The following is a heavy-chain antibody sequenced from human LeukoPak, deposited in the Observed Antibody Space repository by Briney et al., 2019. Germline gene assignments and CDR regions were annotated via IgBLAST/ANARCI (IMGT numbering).Heavy chain of an antibody. V-gene: IGHV4-59*12. CDR3: AREDTGSGYNNWFDL. J-gene: IGHJ5*02. D-gene: IGHD3-22*01. CDR1: GGSISSYY. CDR2: IYYSGST. Sequence: SETLSLTCTVSGGSISSYYWSWIRQPPGKGLEWIGYIYYSGSTYYNPSLKSRVTISVDTSKNQFSLKLSSVTAADTAVYYCAREDTGSGYNNWFDLWGQGTLVTVSS.